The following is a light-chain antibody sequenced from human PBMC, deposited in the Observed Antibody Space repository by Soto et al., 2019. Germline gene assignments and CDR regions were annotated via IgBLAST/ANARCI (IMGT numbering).Light chain of an antibody. V-gene: IGLV1-44*01. CDR2: SGD. CDR1: SSNIGRNT. CDR3: AAWDDSLNAWA. J-gene: IGLJ3*02. Sequence: QSVLTQPPSASGTPGQRVTVSCSGSSSNIGRNTVKWYRQLPGTAPKLLVGSGDRRPSGVPDRFSGSQSGTSASLAISGLQSEDEADYICAAWDDSLNAWAFGGGTKLTVL.